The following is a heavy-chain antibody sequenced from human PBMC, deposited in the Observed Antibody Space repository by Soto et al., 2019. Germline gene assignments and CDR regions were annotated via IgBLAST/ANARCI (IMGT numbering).Heavy chain of an antibody. CDR3: ARGVRYCSRTHCPNCSAS. Sequence: QITLKESGPTLVKPTQTLTLTCTFSGFSLSTSGVGVGWIRQPPGKALEWLVLIYWDDDKRYSPSLKSRLTITKATSKNQVVLTRTNMDPMDTATYYCARGVRYCSRTHCPNCSASWGQGTLVTVSS. CDR2: IYWDDDK. CDR1: GFSLSTSGVG. D-gene: IGHD2-8*01. V-gene: IGHV2-5*02. J-gene: IGHJ5*01.